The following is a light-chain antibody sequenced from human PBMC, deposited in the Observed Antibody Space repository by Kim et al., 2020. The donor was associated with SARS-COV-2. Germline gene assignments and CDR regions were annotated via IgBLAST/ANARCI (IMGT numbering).Light chain of an antibody. Sequence: QSVLTQPPSVSGAPGQRVTISCTGSNSNVGAYDIHWYQQLPGTAPKLLIYANNNRPSGVPDRFSASKSGTSASLAITGLQAADEADYYCQSYDSSLTVVVFGGGTQLTVL. CDR3: QSYDSSLTVVV. CDR1: NSNVGAYD. J-gene: IGLJ2*01. CDR2: ANN. V-gene: IGLV1-40*01.